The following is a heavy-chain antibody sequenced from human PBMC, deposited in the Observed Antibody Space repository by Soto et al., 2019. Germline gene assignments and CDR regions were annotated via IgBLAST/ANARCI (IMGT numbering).Heavy chain of an antibody. V-gene: IGHV1-69*13. D-gene: IGHD3-16*01. Sequence: GASVKVSCKASGGTFSSYAISWVRQAPGQGLEWMGGIIPIFGTANYAQKFQGRVTITADESTSTAYMELSSLRSEDTAVYYCATAGGGTNRPDYWGQGTLVTVSS. CDR1: GGTFSSYA. J-gene: IGHJ4*02. CDR2: IIPIFGTA. CDR3: ATAGGGTNRPDY.